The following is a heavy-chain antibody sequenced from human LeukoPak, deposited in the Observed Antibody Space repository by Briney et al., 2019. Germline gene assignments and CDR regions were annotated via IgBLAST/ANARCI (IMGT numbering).Heavy chain of an antibody. CDR1: GFTFRSLG. CDR2: ISSSGSTI. D-gene: IGHD3-10*02. J-gene: IGHJ6*04. CDR3: AELGITMIGGV. V-gene: IGHV3-48*04. Sequence: GGSLRLSCAASGFTFRSLGMNWVRQAPGKGLEWVSYISSSGSTIYYADSVKGRFTISRDNAKNSLYLQMNSLRAEDTAVYYCAELGITMIGGVWGKGTTVTISS.